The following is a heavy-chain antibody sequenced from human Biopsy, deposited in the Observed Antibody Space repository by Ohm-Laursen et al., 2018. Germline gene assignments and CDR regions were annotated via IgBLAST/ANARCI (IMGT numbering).Heavy chain of an antibody. CDR3: ARATNSTGWPYYYFYGMDV. Sequence: SETLSLTCTVSGGSISSDYWSWIWQTPGKGLGWIGYIYYSGSTNYNPSLKSRVTISVDTSKNQFSLRLNSVTAADTAVYYCARATNSTGWPYYYFYGMDVWGQGTTVTVSS. J-gene: IGHJ6*02. D-gene: IGHD2/OR15-2a*01. CDR1: GGSISSDY. V-gene: IGHV4-59*01. CDR2: IYYSGST.